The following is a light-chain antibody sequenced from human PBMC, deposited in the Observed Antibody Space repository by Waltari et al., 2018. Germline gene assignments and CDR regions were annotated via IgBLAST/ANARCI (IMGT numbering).Light chain of an antibody. CDR1: QDISNY. J-gene: IGKJ4*01. CDR2: DAS. V-gene: IGKV1-33*01. CDR3: QQYDHLPLT. Sequence: DILMTQSPFFLSASVGDRVTITCQASQDISNYLNWFQQKPGEAPKLLIYDASNLETGVPSRFSGSGSGTDFTFTISSLQPEDLATYYCQQYDHLPLTFGGGTKVEIK.